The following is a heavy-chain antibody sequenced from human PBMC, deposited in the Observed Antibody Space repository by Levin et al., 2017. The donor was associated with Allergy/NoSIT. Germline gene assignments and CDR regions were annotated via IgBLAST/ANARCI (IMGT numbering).Heavy chain of an antibody. CDR3: VRDWGRRITMVRGGGY. Sequence: PLASVKVSCKASGYTFTSYGISWVRQAPGQGLEWMGWISAYNGNTNYAQKLQGRVTMTTDTSTSTAYMELRSLRSDDTAVYYCVRDWGRRITMVRGGGYWGQGTLVTVSS. D-gene: IGHD3-10*01. CDR1: GYTFTSYG. CDR2: ISAYNGNT. V-gene: IGHV1-18*01. J-gene: IGHJ4*02.